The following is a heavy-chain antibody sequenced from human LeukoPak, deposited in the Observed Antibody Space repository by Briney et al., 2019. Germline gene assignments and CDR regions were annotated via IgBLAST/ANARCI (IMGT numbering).Heavy chain of an antibody. D-gene: IGHD2-2*01. V-gene: IGHV3-23*01. CDR1: GFTFSSYA. J-gene: IGHJ5*02. Sequence: GGSLRLSCAASGFTFSSYAMSWVRPAPGKGLEWVSAISASGGTTYYADSVKGRFTISRDNSKNTLYLQMSSLRAEDTAVYYCAKEPREYCSSTSCPNWIDPWGQGTLVTVSS. CDR2: ISASGGTT. CDR3: AKEPREYCSSTSCPNWIDP.